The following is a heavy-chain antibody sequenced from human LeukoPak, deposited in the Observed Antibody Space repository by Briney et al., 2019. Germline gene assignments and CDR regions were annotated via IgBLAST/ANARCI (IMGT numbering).Heavy chain of an antibody. CDR2: ISSSRSYI. V-gene: IGHV3-21*01. D-gene: IGHD6-25*01. CDR3: AAGREFDY. Sequence: GGSLRLSCAASGFTFSSYSMNWVRQAPGKGLAWVSSISSSRSYIYYADSVKGRFTISRDNAKNSLYLQMNSLRAEDTAVYYCAAGREFDYWGQGTLVTVSS. J-gene: IGHJ4*02. CDR1: GFTFSSYS.